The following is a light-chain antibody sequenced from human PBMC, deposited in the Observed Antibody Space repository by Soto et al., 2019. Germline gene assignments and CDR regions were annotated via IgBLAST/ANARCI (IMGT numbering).Light chain of an antibody. CDR2: EVT. J-gene: IGLJ2*01. V-gene: IGLV2-14*01. CDR3: SSYTRSNTLV. Sequence: QSALTQPASVSGSPGQSITISCTGTSSDVGAFNYVSWYQQHPGKAPKLMIYEVTHRPSGISNRYSGSKSDNTASLTISGLHAEDEAHYYCSSYTRSNTLVFGGGTKLTVL. CDR1: SSDVGAFNY.